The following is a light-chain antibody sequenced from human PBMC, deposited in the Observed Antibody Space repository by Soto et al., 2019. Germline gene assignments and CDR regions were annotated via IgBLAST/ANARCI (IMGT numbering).Light chain of an antibody. J-gene: IGKJ4*01. CDR1: QSVSSY. CDR3: QQRSNWPPLT. V-gene: IGKV3-11*01. Sequence: EIVLTQSPAPLSLSPGERATLSCRASQSVSSYLAWYQQKPGQAPRLLIYDASNRATGIPARFRGSGSGTDFTLTISSLEPEDFAVYYCQQRSNWPPLTFGGGTKVEIK. CDR2: DAS.